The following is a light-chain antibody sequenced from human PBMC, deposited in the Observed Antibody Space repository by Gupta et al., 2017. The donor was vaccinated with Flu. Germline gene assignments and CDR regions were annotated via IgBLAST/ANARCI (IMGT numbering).Light chain of an antibody. CDR3: AAWDDSLSVV. Sequence: SVLTQPPSASGTPGQRVTIPCSGSSSNIGSNYVYWYQQLPGTAPKLLIYRNNQRPSGVPDRFSGSKSGTSASLAISGLRSEDEADYYCAAWDDSLSVVFGGGTKLTVL. CDR1: SSNIGSNY. CDR2: RNN. V-gene: IGLV1-47*01. J-gene: IGLJ3*02.